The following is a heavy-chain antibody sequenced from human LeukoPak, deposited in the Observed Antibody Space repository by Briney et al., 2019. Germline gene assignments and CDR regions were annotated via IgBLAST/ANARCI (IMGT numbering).Heavy chain of an antibody. CDR2: IKQDGSEK. J-gene: IGHJ4*02. CDR1: GFTFSNYW. CDR3: ARNRGSMVWGPEDY. D-gene: IGHD3-10*01. V-gene: IGHV3-7*01. Sequence: GGSLRLSCAASGFTFSNYWMSWVRQAPGKGLEWVANIKQDGSEKYYVDSVKGRFTISRDNAKNSLCLQMNSLRAEDTAVYYCARNRGSMVWGPEDYWGQGTLITVSS.